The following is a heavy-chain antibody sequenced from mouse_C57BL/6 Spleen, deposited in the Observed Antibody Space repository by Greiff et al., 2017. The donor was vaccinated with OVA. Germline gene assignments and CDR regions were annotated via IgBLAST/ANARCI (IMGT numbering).Heavy chain of an antibody. D-gene: IGHD1-1*01. CDR2: IDPETGGT. J-gene: IGHJ3*01. Sequence: QVQLQQSGAELVRPGASVTLSCKASGYTFTDYEMHWVKPTPVHGLEWIGAIDPETGGTAYNQKFKGKAILTADKSSSTAYMELRSLTSEDSAVDYCTRPPLYGILCADWGQGTLVTVYA. CDR3: TRPPLYGILCAD. V-gene: IGHV1-15*01. CDR1: GYTFTDYE.